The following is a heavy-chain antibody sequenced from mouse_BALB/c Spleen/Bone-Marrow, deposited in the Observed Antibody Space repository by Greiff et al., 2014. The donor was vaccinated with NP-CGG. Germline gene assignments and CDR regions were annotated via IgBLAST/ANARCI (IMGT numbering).Heavy chain of an antibody. J-gene: IGHJ4*01. CDR1: GITVSSYT. V-gene: IGHV5-6-5*01. CDR2: ITGGGTT. Sequence: LQQSGGGLVKPGESLKFSCAASGITVSSYTMSWVRQTPEKRLEWVASITGGGTTYYPDSVKGRFTISRDNARNILCLQVSSLRSEDTAIYYCARHYGYVDAMDYWGQGTSVTVSS. CDR3: ARHYGYVDAMDY. D-gene: IGHD1-2*01.